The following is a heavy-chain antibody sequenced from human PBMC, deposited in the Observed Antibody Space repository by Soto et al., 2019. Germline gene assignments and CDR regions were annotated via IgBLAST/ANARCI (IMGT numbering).Heavy chain of an antibody. CDR3: TTDGRTDF. J-gene: IGHJ4*02. Sequence: PGGSLRLSCVASGLIFSKAWMTWVRQAPGKGLEWLGRIRSQSDGETTDYAAPVEGRFTISRDDSKNTLYLQMNSLKIEDTAVYYCTTDGRTDFWGQGTLVTVSS. CDR2: IRSQSDGETT. V-gene: IGHV3-15*01. CDR1: GLIFSKAW.